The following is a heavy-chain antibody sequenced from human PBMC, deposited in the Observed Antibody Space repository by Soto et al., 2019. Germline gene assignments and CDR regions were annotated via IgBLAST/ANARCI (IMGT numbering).Heavy chain of an antibody. Sequence: QVQLVQSGAEVKKPGASVKVSCEGSGYTFIDYCMHWVRQAPGQGFEWMGRISPKSGGTNYAQKFQGRVTMTWDTSLNTAYMELSSLMSEDTAVYYCARPPGYTSDWYYFDLWGQGTLVTVSS. D-gene: IGHD6-19*01. CDR1: GYTFIDYC. CDR3: ARPPGYTSDWYYFDL. V-gene: IGHV1-2*02. CDR2: ISPKSGGT. J-gene: IGHJ4*02.